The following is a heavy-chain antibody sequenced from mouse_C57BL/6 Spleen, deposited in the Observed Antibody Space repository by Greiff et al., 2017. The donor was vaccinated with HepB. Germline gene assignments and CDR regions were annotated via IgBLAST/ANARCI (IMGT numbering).Heavy chain of an antibody. J-gene: IGHJ2*01. CDR3: ARSSTMVTPFDY. Sequence: EVQLVESGGDLVKPGGSLKLSCAASGFTFSSYGMSWVRQTPDKRLEWVATISSGGSYTYYPDSVKGRFTISRDDAKNTLYLQMSSLKSEDTAMYYCARSSTMVTPFDYWGQGTTLTVSS. V-gene: IGHV5-6*01. D-gene: IGHD2-2*01. CDR1: GFTFSSYG. CDR2: ISSGGSYT.